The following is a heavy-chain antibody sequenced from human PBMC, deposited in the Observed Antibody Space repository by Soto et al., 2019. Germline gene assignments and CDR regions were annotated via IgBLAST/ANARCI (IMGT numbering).Heavy chain of an antibody. D-gene: IGHD3-10*01. V-gene: IGHV3-30*18. CDR2: ISYDGSNK. CDR1: GFTFSSYG. CDR3: AKDGPLYGSGSYYHDY. Sequence: PGGSLSLSCAASGFTFSSYGSHWVRQAPGKGLEWVAVISYDGSNKYYADSVKGRFTISRDNSKNTLYLQMNSLRAEDTAVYYCAKDGPLYGSGSYYHDYRGQGTLVTVSS. J-gene: IGHJ4*02.